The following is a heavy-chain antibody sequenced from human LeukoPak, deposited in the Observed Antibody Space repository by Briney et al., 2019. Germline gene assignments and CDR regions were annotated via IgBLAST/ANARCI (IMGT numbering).Heavy chain of an antibody. J-gene: IGHJ4*02. D-gene: IGHD3-3*01. V-gene: IGHV3-30*14. CDR2: ISYDGSNK. CDR3: ASMTYYDFWSGYYPY. CDR1: GFTFSSYA. Sequence: GGSLRLSCAASGFTFSSYAMHWVRQAPGKGLEWVAVISYDGSNKYYADSVKGRFTISRDNSKNTLYLQMNSLRAEDTAVYYCASMTYYDFWSGYYPYWGQGTLVTVSS.